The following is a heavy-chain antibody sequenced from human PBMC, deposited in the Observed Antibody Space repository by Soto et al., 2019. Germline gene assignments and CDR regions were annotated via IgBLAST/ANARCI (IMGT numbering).Heavy chain of an antibody. CDR2: IYYSGLT. CDR3: VRTPPSPRRFDS. J-gene: IGHJ5*01. V-gene: IGHV4-61*01. CDR1: GGSVSSGRYY. D-gene: IGHD2-15*01. Sequence: QVQLQESGPGLVKPSETLSLTCTVSGGSVSSGRYYWSWIRQPPGKGLEWIGYIYYSGLTNYSPSLKSRVAISLDTSTNQFSLILSSVTAADTAVYYCVRTPPSPRRFDSWGQGTLLTVSS.